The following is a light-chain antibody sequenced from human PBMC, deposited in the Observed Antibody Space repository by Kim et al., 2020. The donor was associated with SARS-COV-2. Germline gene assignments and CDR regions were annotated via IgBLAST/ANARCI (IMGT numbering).Light chain of an antibody. CDR3: SSRDTTGDHVV. J-gene: IGLJ3*02. CDR1: SLRSYY. CDR2: GKY. V-gene: IGLV3-19*01. Sequence: ALGQTVRLTSQGDSLRSYYATWYQQRPGQAPTLVLYGKYDRPSGIPDRFSGSASGNTASLTITGAQAEDEGDYYCSSRDTTGDHVVFGGGTQLTVL.